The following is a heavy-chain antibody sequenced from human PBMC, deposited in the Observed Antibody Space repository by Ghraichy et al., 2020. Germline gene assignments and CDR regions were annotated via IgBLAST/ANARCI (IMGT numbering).Heavy chain of an antibody. CDR2: MSYDGRYK. CDR3: AKCPYGSGNYLSGPGSYFDY. D-gene: IGHD3-10*01. CDR1: GFTFSNYG. Sequence: GESLNISFAASGFTFSNYGMHWVRQAPGKGLEWVAVMSYDGRYKYYADSVKGRFTISRDNSKNTLFLQMNSLRVEDTAVYYCAKCPYGSGNYLSGPGSYFDYWGQGTLVPVTS. V-gene: IGHV3-30*18. J-gene: IGHJ4*02.